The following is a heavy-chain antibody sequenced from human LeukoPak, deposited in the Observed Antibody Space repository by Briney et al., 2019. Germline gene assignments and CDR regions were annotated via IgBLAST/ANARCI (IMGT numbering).Heavy chain of an antibody. J-gene: IGHJ4*02. Sequence: SETLSLTCTVSGGSICNYYWNWIRQPAGKGLGWIGRISTSGTTNYHPSLKSRVTLSLDTSKNQFSLNLRSVTAADTAIYFCARRHPYYYGSGTYSREDWGQGTLVTVSS. CDR1: GGSICNYY. CDR2: ISTSGTT. CDR3: ARRHPYYYGSGTYSRED. V-gene: IGHV4-4*07. D-gene: IGHD3-10*01.